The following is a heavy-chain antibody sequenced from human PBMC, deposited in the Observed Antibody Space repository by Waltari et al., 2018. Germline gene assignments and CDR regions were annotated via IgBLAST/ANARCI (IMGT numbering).Heavy chain of an antibody. J-gene: IGHJ4*02. Sequence: QVQLHESGPGLVKPSETLPLTCTAPGGAIGTYYWSWIRQSPGKGLEWVAYIFHTGSTNYNPSLKSRVTMSVDSSKNQFSLKLSSVTAADTAVYFCARVANSGYDDRGHFDLWGQGTLVTVSS. CDR2: IFHTGST. V-gene: IGHV4-59*01. CDR1: GGAIGTYY. CDR3: ARVANSGYDDRGHFDL. D-gene: IGHD5-12*01.